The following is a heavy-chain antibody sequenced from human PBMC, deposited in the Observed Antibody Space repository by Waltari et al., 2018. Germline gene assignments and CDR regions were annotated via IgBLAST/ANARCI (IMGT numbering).Heavy chain of an antibody. CDR3: ARHPAMTIMLWYFDL. V-gene: IGHV4-39*01. CDR2: IYYSGST. CDR1: GGSISSSRYY. J-gene: IGHJ2*01. Sequence: QLQLQESGPGLVKPSETLSLTCTVSGGSISSSRYYWGWIRPPPGKGLEWIGSIYYSGSTYYNPSRKSRVTISVDTSKNQCSLKLSSVTAADTAVYYWARHPAMTIMLWYFDLWGRGTLVTVSS. D-gene: IGHD2-8*01.